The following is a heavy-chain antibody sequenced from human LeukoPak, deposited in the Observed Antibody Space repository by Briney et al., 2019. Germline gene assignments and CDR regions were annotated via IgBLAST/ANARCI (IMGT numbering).Heavy chain of an antibody. Sequence: GGSLRLSCAASGFILSDYWMSWVRQAPGKGVECVSALSGGGGDTYYADSVKGRFTISRDNSKITLYLQMNSLRAEDTAVYFCAKEAVAGIVDYWGQGTLVTVSS. D-gene: IGHD6-19*01. J-gene: IGHJ4*02. CDR3: AKEAVAGIVDY. CDR2: LSGGGGDT. CDR1: GFILSDYW. V-gene: IGHV3-23*01.